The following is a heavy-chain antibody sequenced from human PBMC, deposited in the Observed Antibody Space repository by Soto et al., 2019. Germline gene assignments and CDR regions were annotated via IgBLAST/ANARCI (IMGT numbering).Heavy chain of an antibody. V-gene: IGHV4-59*01. D-gene: IGHD2-15*01. J-gene: IGHJ4*01. Sequence: PSETLSLTCTVSGAPITINYWSWIRQAPGKGLEWIGYIYYSGSTTYNPSLKSRVTMSDDTSKDQFSMKPNSVTAADTAVYYCARDAGGPSDHWGPRILVTVSS. CDR1: GAPITINY. CDR2: IYYSGST. CDR3: ARDAGGPSDH.